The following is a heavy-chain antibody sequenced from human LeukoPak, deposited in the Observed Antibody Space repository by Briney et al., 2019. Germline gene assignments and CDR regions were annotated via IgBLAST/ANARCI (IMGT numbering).Heavy chain of an antibody. J-gene: IGHJ4*02. D-gene: IGHD3-9*01. CDR1: GFIFSSYV. CDR3: AKDHYDILTGYLLFDY. V-gene: IGHV3-23*01. CDR2: ISGSGGST. Sequence: GGSLRLSCAASGFIFSSYVMNWVRQAPGKGLEWVSAISGSGGSTYYADSVKGRFTISRDNSKNTLYPQMNSLRAEDTAVYYCAKDHYDILTGYLLFDYWGQGTLVTVSS.